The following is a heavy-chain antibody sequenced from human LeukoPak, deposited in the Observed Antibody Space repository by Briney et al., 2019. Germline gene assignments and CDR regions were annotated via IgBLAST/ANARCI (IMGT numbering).Heavy chain of an antibody. CDR1: GFTFSDYY. Sequence: PGGSLRLSCAASGFTFSDYYMTWIRQAPGKGLEWVSYISSGADHTPYAGSVKGRFIISRDNAKNSLYLQMNSLRADDTAVYYCARVAVITAAGTYDYWGPGTLVTVSS. CDR2: ISSGADHT. D-gene: IGHD6-13*01. CDR3: ARVAVITAAGTYDY. V-gene: IGHV3-11*05. J-gene: IGHJ4*02.